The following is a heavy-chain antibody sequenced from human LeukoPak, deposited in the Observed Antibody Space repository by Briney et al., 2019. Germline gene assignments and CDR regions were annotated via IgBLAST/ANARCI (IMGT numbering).Heavy chain of an antibody. CDR2: ISSSGSTI. J-gene: IGHJ4*02. CDR1: GFTFSDYY. V-gene: IGHV3-11*01. D-gene: IGHD3-22*01. CDR3: ARAEGRRRDFYESRGKPFDY. Sequence: GGSLRLSCAASGFTFSDYYMSWIRQAPGKGLEWVSYISSSGSTIYYADSVKGRFTISRDNAKNSLYLQMDSLRAEDTAVYYCARAEGRRRDFYESRGKPFDYWGQGTLDTVSS.